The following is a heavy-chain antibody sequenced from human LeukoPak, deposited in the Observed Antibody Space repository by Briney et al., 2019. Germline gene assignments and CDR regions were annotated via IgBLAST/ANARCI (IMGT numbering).Heavy chain of an antibody. CDR1: GASITSFY. V-gene: IGHV4-4*07. CDR3: ARDSKSTSYDH. Sequence: SETLSLTCTVSGASITSFYGSWIRQPAGKGLEWIGRIYTSGTTNYNPSLKSQVTMSVDASKNQFSLKLTSVTAADTAVYYCARDSKSTSYDHWGQGTLVTVSS. CDR2: IYTSGTT. J-gene: IGHJ4*02.